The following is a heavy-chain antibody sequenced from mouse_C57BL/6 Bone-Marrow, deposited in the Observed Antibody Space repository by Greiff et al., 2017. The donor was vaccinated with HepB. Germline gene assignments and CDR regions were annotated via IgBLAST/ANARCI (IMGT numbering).Heavy chain of an antibody. J-gene: IGHJ2*01. D-gene: IGHD2-4*01. CDR2: IHPNSGST. V-gene: IGHV1-64*01. CDR3: TRRGIYDYALYY. CDR1: GYTFTSYW. Sequence: VQLQHSGAELVKPGASVKMSCKASGYTFTSYWITWVKQRPGQGLEWIGMIHPNSGSTNYNEKFKSKATLTVDKSSSTTYMQLSSLTSEDSAVYYCTRRGIYDYALYYWGQGTTLTVSS.